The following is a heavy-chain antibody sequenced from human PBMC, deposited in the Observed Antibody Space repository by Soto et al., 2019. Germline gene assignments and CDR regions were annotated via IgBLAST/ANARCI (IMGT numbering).Heavy chain of an antibody. CDR2: IIPIFGTA. CDR3: ARAWYYYDSSGSLYYYYYGMDV. V-gene: IGHV1-69*13. J-gene: IGHJ6*02. Sequence: GASVKVSCKASGGTFSSYDISWVRQAPGQGVEWMGGIIPIFGTANYAQKFQGRATITADESTSTAYMELSSLRSEDTAVYYCARAWYYYDSSGSLYYYYYGMDVWGQGTTVTVSS. CDR1: GGTFSSYD. D-gene: IGHD3-22*01.